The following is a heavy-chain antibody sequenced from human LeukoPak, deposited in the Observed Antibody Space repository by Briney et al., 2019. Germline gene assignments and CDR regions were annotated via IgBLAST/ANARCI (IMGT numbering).Heavy chain of an antibody. D-gene: IGHD4-11*01. CDR3: ARDSYSNYGNWFDP. Sequence: ASVKVSCKASGYTFTNYAIHWVRQAPGHRLEWMGWINAGNGNTEYSQKFQGRVTITADESTSTAYMELSSLRSEDTAVYYCARDSYSNYGNWFDPWGQGTLVTVSS. CDR2: INAGNGNT. CDR1: GYTFTNYA. J-gene: IGHJ5*02. V-gene: IGHV1-3*01.